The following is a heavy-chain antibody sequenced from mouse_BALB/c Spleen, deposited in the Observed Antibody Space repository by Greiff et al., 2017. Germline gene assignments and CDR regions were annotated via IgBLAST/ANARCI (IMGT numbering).Heavy chain of an antibody. Sequence: QVQLQQSAAELARPGASVKMSCKASGYTFTSYTMHWVKQRPGQGLEWIGYINPSSGYTEYNQKFKDKTTLTADKSSSTAYMQLSSLTSEDSAVYYCARRLLAAMDYWGQGTSVTVSS. J-gene: IGHJ4*01. CDR1: GYTFTSYT. V-gene: IGHV1-4*02. CDR2: INPSSGYT. CDR3: ARRLLAAMDY. D-gene: IGHD2-3*01.